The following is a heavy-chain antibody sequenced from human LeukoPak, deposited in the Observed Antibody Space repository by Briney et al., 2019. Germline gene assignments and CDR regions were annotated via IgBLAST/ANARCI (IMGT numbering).Heavy chain of an antibody. V-gene: IGHV3-30-3*01. D-gene: IGHD5-12*01. J-gene: IGHJ3*02. Sequence: GRSLRLSCAASGFTFSSYAMHWVRQAPGKGLEWVAVISYDGSNKYYADSVKGRFTISRDNSKNTLYLQMNSLRAEDTAVYYCARVHREWLNRPDAFDIWGQGTMVTVSS. CDR3: ARVHREWLNRPDAFDI. CDR1: GFTFSSYA. CDR2: ISYDGSNK.